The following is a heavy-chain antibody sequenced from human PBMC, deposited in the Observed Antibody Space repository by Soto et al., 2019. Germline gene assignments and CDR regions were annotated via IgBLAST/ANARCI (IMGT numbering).Heavy chain of an antibody. D-gene: IGHD6-19*01. Sequence: SLRLSCAASGFTFSSYAMHWVRQAPGKGLEWVAVISYDGSNKYYADSVKGRFTISRDNSKNTLYLQMNSLRTEDTAVHYCARSTAVAGPIDCWGQGTLVTVSS. CDR1: GFTFSSYA. V-gene: IGHV3-30-3*01. CDR3: ARSTAVAGPIDC. CDR2: ISYDGSNK. J-gene: IGHJ4*02.